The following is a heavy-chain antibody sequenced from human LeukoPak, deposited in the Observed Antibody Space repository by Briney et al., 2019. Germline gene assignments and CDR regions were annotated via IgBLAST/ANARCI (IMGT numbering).Heavy chain of an antibody. CDR3: ARDSPTGGYGDY. Sequence: PGASVKVSCKASGYTFTSYDINWVRQATGQGLEWMGWMNPNSGNTGYAQKFQGRVTMTRDTSTSTVYMELSSLRSEDTAVYYCARDSPTGGYGDYWGQGTLVTVSS. J-gene: IGHJ4*02. CDR2: MNPNSGNT. D-gene: IGHD5-12*01. CDR1: GYTFTSYD. V-gene: IGHV1-8*01.